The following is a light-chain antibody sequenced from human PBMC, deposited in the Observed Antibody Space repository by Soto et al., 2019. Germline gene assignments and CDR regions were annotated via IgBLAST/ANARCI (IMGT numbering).Light chain of an antibody. V-gene: IGKV3-20*01. J-gene: IGKJ5*01. CDR3: QQYGTSAPIT. Sequence: EIVLTQFPGTLSLSPGERATLSCRASQSVSGNYLAWYQQKPGQAPSLVIYGASSRATSVPARFSGSGSGTYFPLTISRLEPEDFAIYYCQQYGTSAPITFGQGTRLEFE. CDR1: QSVSGNY. CDR2: GAS.